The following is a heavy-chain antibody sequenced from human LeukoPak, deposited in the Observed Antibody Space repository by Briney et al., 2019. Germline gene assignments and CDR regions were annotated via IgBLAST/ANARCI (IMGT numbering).Heavy chain of an antibody. V-gene: IGHV3-23*01. D-gene: IGHD5-12*01. Sequence: GGSLRLSCAASGFTFSSYAMSWVRQAPGKGLEWVSAISGNGGTTYYADSVKGRFTISRDNSKNTLYLQMNSLRAEDTAVYYCAKDGAYSGYDKYYYYYMDVGGKGTTVTISS. J-gene: IGHJ6*03. CDR2: ISGNGGTT. CDR1: GFTFSSYA. CDR3: AKDGAYSGYDKYYYYYMDV.